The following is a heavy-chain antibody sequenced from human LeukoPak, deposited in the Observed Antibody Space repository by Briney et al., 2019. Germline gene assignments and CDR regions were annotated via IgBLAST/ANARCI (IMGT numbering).Heavy chain of an antibody. J-gene: IGHJ3*02. V-gene: IGHV3-30-3*01. CDR2: ISYDGSNK. D-gene: IGHD6-19*01. Sequence: GRSLRLSCAASGFTFSSYAMHWVRQAPGKGLEWVAVISYDGSNKYYADSVKGRFTISRDNSKNTLYLQMNSLRAEDTAVYYCARVAEQWLVHDAFDIWGQGTMVTVSS. CDR3: ARVAEQWLVHDAFDI. CDR1: GFTFSSYA.